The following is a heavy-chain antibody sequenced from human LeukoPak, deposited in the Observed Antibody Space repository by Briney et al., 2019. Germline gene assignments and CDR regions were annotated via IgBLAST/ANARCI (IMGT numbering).Heavy chain of an antibody. D-gene: IGHD5-12*01. CDR1: GFTFDDYA. Sequence: GRSLRLSCAASGFTFDDYAMHWVRQAPGKGLEWVSGISWNSGSIGYADSVKGRFTISRDNAKNSLYLQMNSLRAEDTAVYYCARDRATIDYWGQGTLVTVSS. V-gene: IGHV3-9*01. CDR3: ARDRATIDY. J-gene: IGHJ4*02. CDR2: ISWNSGSI.